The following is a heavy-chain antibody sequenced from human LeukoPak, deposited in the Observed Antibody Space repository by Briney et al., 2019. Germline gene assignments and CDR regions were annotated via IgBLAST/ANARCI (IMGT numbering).Heavy chain of an antibody. D-gene: IGHD6-13*01. CDR1: GGTFSSYA. CDR3: AREGIATYYFDY. V-gene: IGHV1-69*04. Sequence: SVKVSCKASGGTFSSYAISWVRQAPGQGLEWMGRIIPILGIANYAQKFQGRVTITADKSTSTAYMELSSLRSEDTAVYYCAREGIATYYFDYWGQGTLVTVSS. J-gene: IGHJ4*02. CDR2: IIPILGIA.